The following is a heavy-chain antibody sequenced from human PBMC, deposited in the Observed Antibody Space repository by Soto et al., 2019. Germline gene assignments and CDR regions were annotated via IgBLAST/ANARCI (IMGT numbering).Heavy chain of an antibody. CDR1: GFTFDDYA. Sequence: EVQLVESGGGLVQPGRSLRLSCAASGFTFDDYAMHWVRQAPGKGLEWVSGINWNSSSIGYGDSVKGRFAISRDNAKNALHLQMNSLSAEDAAFYYSGKDESINEYRGQVRHWGQGTLVTVSS. CDR3: GKDESINEYRGQVRH. CDR2: INWNSSSI. D-gene: IGHD1-1*01. V-gene: IGHV3-9*01. J-gene: IGHJ1*01.